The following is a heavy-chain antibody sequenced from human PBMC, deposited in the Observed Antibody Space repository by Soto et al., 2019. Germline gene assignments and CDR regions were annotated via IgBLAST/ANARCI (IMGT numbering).Heavy chain of an antibody. J-gene: IGHJ5*02. V-gene: IGHV4-34*01. Sequence: NPSETLSLTCAVYGGSFSGYYWSWIRQPPGKGLEWIGEINHSGSTNYNPSLKSRVTISVDTSKNQFSLKLSSVTAADTAVYYCARGWVVTPRWFDPWGQGTLVTVSS. CDR1: GGSFSGYY. CDR3: ARGWVVTPRWFDP. CDR2: INHSGST. D-gene: IGHD2-21*02.